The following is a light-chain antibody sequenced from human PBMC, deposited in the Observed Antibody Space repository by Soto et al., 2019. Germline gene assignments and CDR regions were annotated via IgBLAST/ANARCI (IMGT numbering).Light chain of an antibody. J-gene: IGLJ2*01. CDR2: DVS. CDR3: SSYTSSSTDVV. V-gene: IGLV2-14*01. CDR1: SSDVGGYNY. Sequence: QSALTQPASVSGSPGQSITISCTGTSSDVGGYNYVSWYQQHPGKAPKLMIYDVSNRPSGVSNRFSGSKSGNTASLTISGLKAEDESDYYCSSYTSSSTDVVFGGGTQLTV.